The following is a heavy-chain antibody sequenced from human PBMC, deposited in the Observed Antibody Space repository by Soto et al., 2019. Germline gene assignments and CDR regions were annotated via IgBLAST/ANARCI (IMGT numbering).Heavy chain of an antibody. CDR3: ARDLGKYFDWLLSPLGAFDI. CDR2: ISAYNGNT. CDR1: GYTFTSYG. D-gene: IGHD3-9*01. J-gene: IGHJ3*02. V-gene: IGHV1-18*01. Sequence: QVQLVQSGAEVKKPGASVKVSCKASGYTFTSYGISWVRQAPGQGLEWMGWISAYNGNTNYAQKLQGRVTMTTDTSTSTAYMELRSLRSDDTAVYYCARDLGKYFDWLLSPLGAFDIWGQGTMVTVS.